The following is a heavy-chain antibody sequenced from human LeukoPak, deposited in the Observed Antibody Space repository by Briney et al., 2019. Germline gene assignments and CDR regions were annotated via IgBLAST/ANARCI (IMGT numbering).Heavy chain of an antibody. D-gene: IGHD3-22*01. CDR2: INHSGST. Sequence: SETLSLTCAVYGGSFSGYYWSWIRQPPGKGLEWIGEINHSGSTNYNPSLKSRVTISVDTSKNQFSLKLSSVTAADTAVYYCARGRARYYYDSSGYQYNWFDPWGQGTLVTVSS. J-gene: IGHJ5*02. V-gene: IGHV4-34*01. CDR1: GGSFSGYY. CDR3: ARGRARYYYDSSGYQYNWFDP.